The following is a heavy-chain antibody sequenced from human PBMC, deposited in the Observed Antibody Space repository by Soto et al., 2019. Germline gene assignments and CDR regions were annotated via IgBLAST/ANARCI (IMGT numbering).Heavy chain of an antibody. J-gene: IGHJ5*02. CDR2: IIPIFGTA. CDR1: GGTVSSYA. D-gene: IGHD2-21*02. CDR3: HIVVVTANNWFDP. V-gene: IGHV1-69*01. Sequence: QVQLVQSGAEVKKPGSSVKVSCKASGGTVSSYAISWVRQAPGQGLEWMGGIIPIFGTANYAQKFQRRVTITADDSTSTDYMERSSLRSEDTAVYYCHIVVVTANNWFDPWGQGTLVTVSS.